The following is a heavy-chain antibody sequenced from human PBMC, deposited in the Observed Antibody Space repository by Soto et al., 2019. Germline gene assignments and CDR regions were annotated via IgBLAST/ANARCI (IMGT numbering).Heavy chain of an antibody. V-gene: IGHV6-1*01. Sequence: PSQTLSLTCAISGDSVSSNSAAWNWIGQSPSRGLEWLGRTYYRSKWYNDYAVSVKSRITINPDTSKNQFSLQLNSVTPEDTAVYYCARGQWELPFYYYYGMDVWGQGTTVTVSS. J-gene: IGHJ6*02. D-gene: IGHD1-26*01. CDR2: TYYRSKWYN. CDR3: ARGQWELPFYYYYGMDV. CDR1: GDSVSSNSAA.